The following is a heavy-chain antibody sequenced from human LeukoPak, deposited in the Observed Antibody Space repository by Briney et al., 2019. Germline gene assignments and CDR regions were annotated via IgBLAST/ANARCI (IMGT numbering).Heavy chain of an antibody. CDR1: GFTFDDYA. CDR2: ISWNSGSI. J-gene: IGHJ4*02. D-gene: IGHD2/OR15-2a*01. Sequence: GGSLRLSCAASGFTFDDYAMHWVRQAPGKGLEWVSGISWNSGSIVYADSVKCRFTISRENAKNSLYLPMNSLRDEDMALYYCAKDIDSGFSGTPCYFDYWGQGTLVTVSS. CDR3: AKDIDSGFSGTPCYFDY. V-gene: IGHV3-9*03.